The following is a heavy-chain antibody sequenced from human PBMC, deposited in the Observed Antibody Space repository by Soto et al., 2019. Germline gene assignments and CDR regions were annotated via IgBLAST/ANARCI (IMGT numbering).Heavy chain of an antibody. CDR3: ARDQEGASYWFDP. CDR2: INPNSGGT. Sequence: ASVKVSCKASGYTFTGYYMHWVRQAPGQGLEWMGWINPNSGGTNYAQKFQGWVTMTRDTSISTAYMELSRLRSDDTAVYYCARDQEGASYWFDPWGQGTLVTVSS. J-gene: IGHJ5*02. V-gene: IGHV1-2*04. D-gene: IGHD1-26*01. CDR1: GYTFTGYY.